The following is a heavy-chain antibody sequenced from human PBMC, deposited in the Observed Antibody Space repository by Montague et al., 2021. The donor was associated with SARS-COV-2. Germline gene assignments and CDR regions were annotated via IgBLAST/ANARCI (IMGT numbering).Heavy chain of an antibody. Sequence: SLRLSCAASGFTFSSYAMHWVRQAPGKGLEWVAVISYDGSNKYYADSVEGRFTISRDNSKNTLYLQMNSLRAEDTAVYYCARELVYYGMDAWGQGTTVTVSS. V-gene: IGHV3-30-3*01. CDR3: ARELVYYGMDA. CDR2: ISYDGSNK. J-gene: IGHJ6*02. CDR1: GFTFSSYA.